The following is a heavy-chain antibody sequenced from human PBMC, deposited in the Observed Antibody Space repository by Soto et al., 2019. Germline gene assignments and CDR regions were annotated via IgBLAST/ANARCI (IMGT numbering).Heavy chain of an antibody. V-gene: IGHV3-7*03. D-gene: IGHD3-16*01. J-gene: IGHJ4*02. CDR1: GFTFSNYW. Sequence: EVQLVESGGGLVQPGGSLRLSCAVSGFTFSNYWMSWVRQAPGKGLEWVANIKQDGTEKYYVDSVKGRFTISRDNAKNSLYLQMNSLRVDDTAVYYCAVPATYYEYIWGSYTDYWGQGTLVTVSS. CDR3: AVPATYYEYIWGSYTDY. CDR2: IKQDGTEK.